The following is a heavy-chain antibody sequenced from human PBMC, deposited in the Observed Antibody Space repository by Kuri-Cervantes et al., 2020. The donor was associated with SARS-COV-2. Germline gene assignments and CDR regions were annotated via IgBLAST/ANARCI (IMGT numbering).Heavy chain of an antibody. CDR1: GFTFSSYG. J-gene: IGHJ4*02. Sequence: GESLKISCAASGFTFSSYGMHWVRQAPGKGLEWVAVVWFDGSRQYYADSVKGRFTISRDNSKNTMYLEMNSLRAEDTAVYFCARERHGAAGGHSDYWGQGTVVTVSS. CDR2: VWFDGSRQ. CDR3: ARERHGAAGGHSDY. D-gene: IGHD6-13*01. V-gene: IGHV3-33*01.